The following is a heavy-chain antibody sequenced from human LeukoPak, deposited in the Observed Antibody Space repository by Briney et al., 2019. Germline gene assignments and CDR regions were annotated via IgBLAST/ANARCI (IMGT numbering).Heavy chain of an antibody. J-gene: IGHJ5*02. CDR1: GFTFSDYY. CDR2: IIGSGGST. D-gene: IGHD2-2*02. V-gene: IGHV3-23*01. CDR3: AREYCSSTSCYNDSWFDP. Sequence: PGGSLRLSCAASGFTFSDYYMSWVRQAPGKGLEWVSAIIGSGGSTYYADSVKGRFTISRDNAKNTLYLQMNSLRAEDTAVYYCAREYCSSTSCYNDSWFDPWGQGTLVTVSS.